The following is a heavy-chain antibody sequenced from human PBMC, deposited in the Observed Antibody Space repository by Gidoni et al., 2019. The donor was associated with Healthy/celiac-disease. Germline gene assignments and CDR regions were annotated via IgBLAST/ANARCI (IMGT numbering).Heavy chain of an antibody. CDR2: ISGSGGST. J-gene: IGHJ6*02. CDR1: GFPFSSYA. Sequence: EVQLLESGGGLVQHGGSLRLSCAASGFPFSSYAMSWVRQAPGKGLEGVSAISGSGGSTYYADSVKGRFTISRDNSKNTLYLQMNSLRAEDTAVYYCAITTVTTNYYYYGMDVWGQGTTVTVSS. CDR3: AITTVTTNYYYYGMDV. D-gene: IGHD4-4*01. V-gene: IGHV3-23*01.